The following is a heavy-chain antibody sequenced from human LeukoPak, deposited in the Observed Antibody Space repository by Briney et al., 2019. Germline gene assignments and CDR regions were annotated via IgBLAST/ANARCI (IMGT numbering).Heavy chain of an antibody. V-gene: IGHV3-11*04. Sequence: GGSLRLSCAASGFTFSDYYMSWIRQAPGKGLEWVSYISSSGSTIYYADSVKGRFTISRDNAKNSLYLQMNSLRAEDTAVYYCARDTEDFNYYYYYMDVWGKGTTVTVSS. CDR1: GFTFSDYY. J-gene: IGHJ6*03. D-gene: IGHD2-8*02. CDR2: ISSSGSTI. CDR3: ARDTEDFNYYYYYMDV.